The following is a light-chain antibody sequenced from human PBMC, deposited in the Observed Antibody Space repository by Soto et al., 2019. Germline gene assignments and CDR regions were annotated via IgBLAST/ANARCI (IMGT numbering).Light chain of an antibody. J-gene: IGLJ2*01. Sequence: QSALTQPASVSGSPGQSITISCTGTGSDVGGYNYVSWYQQHPGKAPKLMIYEVSNRPSGVSNRFSGSKSGNTASLTISGLQAEYEADYYCSSYTSSSHVVFGGGTKLTVL. V-gene: IGLV2-14*01. CDR2: EVS. CDR3: SSYTSSSHVV. CDR1: GSDVGGYNY.